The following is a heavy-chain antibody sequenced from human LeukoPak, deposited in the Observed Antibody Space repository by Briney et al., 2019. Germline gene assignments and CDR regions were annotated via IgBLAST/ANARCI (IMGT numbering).Heavy chain of an antibody. V-gene: IGHV3-23*01. CDR1: GFTFSNYA. D-gene: IGHD6-19*01. CDR3: AKDSRSSGWYNWFDP. Sequence: GGSLRLSCAASGFTFSNYAMSWVRQAPGKGLEWVSAISGGGGTTYYTDSVKGRFTISRDNSKNTLYLQMNRLRAEDTAIYYCAKDSRSSGWYNWFDPWGQGTLVTVSS. CDR2: ISGGGGTT. J-gene: IGHJ5*02.